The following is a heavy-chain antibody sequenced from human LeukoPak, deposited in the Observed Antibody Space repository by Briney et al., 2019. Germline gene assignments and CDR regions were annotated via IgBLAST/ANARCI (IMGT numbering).Heavy chain of an antibody. D-gene: IGHD2-15*01. Sequence: KASETLSLTCTVSGGSISTNVYYWGWIRQPPGKGLEWIGSIYYSGNTYYNPSLKSRVTISVDTSKNQFSLQLNSVTAADTAVYYCAKGRGGSPHAFDIWGQGTMVTVSS. CDR2: IYYSGNT. J-gene: IGHJ3*02. V-gene: IGHV4-39*01. CDR1: GGSISTNVYY. CDR3: AKGRGGSPHAFDI.